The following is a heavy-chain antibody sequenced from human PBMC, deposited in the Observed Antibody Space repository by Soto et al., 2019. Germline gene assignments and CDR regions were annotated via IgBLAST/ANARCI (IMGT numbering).Heavy chain of an antibody. D-gene: IGHD3-16*01. CDR2: IIPILGIA. CDR1: GSTFSSYT. J-gene: IGHJ3*02. Sequence: GASVKVSCKASGSTFSSYTISWVRQAPGQGLEWMGRIIPILGIANYAQKFQGRVTITADKSTSTAYLELSSLRSEDTAMYYCARWGGGAFDIWGQGTMVTVSS. CDR3: ARWGGGAFDI. V-gene: IGHV1-69*02.